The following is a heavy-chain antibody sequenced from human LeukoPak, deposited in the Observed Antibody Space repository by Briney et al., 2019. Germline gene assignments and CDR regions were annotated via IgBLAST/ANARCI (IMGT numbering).Heavy chain of an antibody. CDR1: GFTLDDYG. J-gene: IGHJ4*02. V-gene: IGHV3-20*04. D-gene: IGHD5-18*01. CDR2: INWNGGST. Sequence: GGSLRLSCAASGFTLDDYGMSWVRQAPGKGLEWDSGINWNGGSTGYADSVKVRFTISRDNAKNSLYLQMNSLRAEDTALYYCARGIGRGYSYGYDYWGQGTLVTVSS. CDR3: ARGIGRGYSYGYDY.